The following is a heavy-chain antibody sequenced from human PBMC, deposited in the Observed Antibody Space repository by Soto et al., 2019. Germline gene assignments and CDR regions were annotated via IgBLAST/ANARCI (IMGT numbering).Heavy chain of an antibody. CDR3: TKYSGSSSTPAA. CDR2: VGINANSYAT. J-gene: IGHJ5*02. V-gene: IGHV3-73*02. CDR1: GFTFSGSA. Sequence: EVQLVESGGGLVQPGGSLKLSCAASGFTFSGSAMHWVRQASGKGLEWVGRVGINANSYATTYGASVKGRFTISRDDSKNTAYLQMNSLNDEDTAVYYCTKYSGSSSTPAALGPGTLVTVSS. D-gene: IGHD1-26*01.